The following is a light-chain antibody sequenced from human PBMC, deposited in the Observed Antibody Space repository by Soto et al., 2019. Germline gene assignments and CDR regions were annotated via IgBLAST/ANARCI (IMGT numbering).Light chain of an antibody. V-gene: IGKV3-20*01. Sequence: EIVLTQSPATLSLSPGERATLSCRASQSVSSYLAWYQQKPGQAPRLLIYGASNRATGIPDRFSGSGSGTDFTLTISRLEPEDFALYYCQQYGSSPLTFGQGTKVDIK. CDR3: QQYGSSPLT. CDR2: GAS. CDR1: QSVSSY. J-gene: IGKJ1*01.